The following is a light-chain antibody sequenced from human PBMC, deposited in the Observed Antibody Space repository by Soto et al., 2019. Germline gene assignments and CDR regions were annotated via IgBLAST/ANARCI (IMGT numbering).Light chain of an antibody. CDR1: ENIFKY. V-gene: IGKV1-5*01. Sequence: DIQMIQSPATLSASVGDRITITCRASENIFKYVAWYQQTSGSAPNLLIYAASDLESGVPSRFSGSGSGTEFSLTIDNLQPNDSATYYCQHYNTRSIAFGGGXKVXV. J-gene: IGKJ4*01. CDR2: AAS. CDR3: QHYNTRSIA.